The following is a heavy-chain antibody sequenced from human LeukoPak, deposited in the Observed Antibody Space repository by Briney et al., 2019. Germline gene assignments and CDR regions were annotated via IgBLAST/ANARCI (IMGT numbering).Heavy chain of an antibody. Sequence: SETLSLTCAVYGGSFSGYYWSWIRQPPGKGLEWVGEINHSGSTNYNPSLKKRVTISVDTSKNQFSLKLSSVTAADTAVYYCARHAGYCSSTSCYGRIDAFDIWGQGTMVTVSS. J-gene: IGHJ3*02. CDR3: ARHAGYCSSTSCYGRIDAFDI. CDR1: GGSFSGYY. V-gene: IGHV4-34*01. CDR2: INHSGST. D-gene: IGHD2-2*01.